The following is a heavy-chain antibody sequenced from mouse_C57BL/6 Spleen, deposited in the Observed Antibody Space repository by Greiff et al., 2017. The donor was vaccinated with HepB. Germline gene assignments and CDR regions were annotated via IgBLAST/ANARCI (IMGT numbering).Heavy chain of an antibody. CDR2: ISYDGSN. J-gene: IGHJ3*01. Sequence: EVQLQESGPGLVKPSQSLSLTCSVTGYSFTSGYFCNLIRQFPGTKLEWMGYISYDGSNNYNPSLNKRISITRDTSKNQLFLKLNSVTHEDTATYYGARANDYGSSPFAYWGQGTLVTVSA. CDR3: ARANDYGSSPFAY. CDR1: GYSFTSGYF. V-gene: IGHV3-6*01. D-gene: IGHD1-1*01.